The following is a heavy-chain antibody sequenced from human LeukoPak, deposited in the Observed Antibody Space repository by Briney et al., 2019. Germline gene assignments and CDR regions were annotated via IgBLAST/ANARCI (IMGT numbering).Heavy chain of an antibody. CDR1: GFTFSSYA. CDR3: YLIAARRLDAFDT. D-gene: IGHD6-6*01. CDR2: ISGSGGST. V-gene: IGHV3-23*01. J-gene: IGHJ3*02. Sequence: GGSLRLSCAASGFTFSSYAMSWVRQAPGKGLEWVSAISGSGGSTYYADSVKGRFTISRDNSKNTLYLQMNSLRAEDTAVYYCYLIAARRLDAFDTWGQGTMVTVSS.